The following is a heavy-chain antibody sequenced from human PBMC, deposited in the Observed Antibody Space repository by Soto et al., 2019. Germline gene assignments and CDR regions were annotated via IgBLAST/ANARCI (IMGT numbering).Heavy chain of an antibody. J-gene: IGHJ3*02. Sequence: GGSLRLSCAASGFTFSDYYMSWIRQAPGKGLEWVSYISSSGSTIYYADSVKGRFTISRDNAKNSLYLQMNSPRAEDTAVYYCARHSPSYYDFWSGYAFDIWGQGTMVTVSS. V-gene: IGHV3-11*01. CDR2: ISSSGSTI. CDR3: ARHSPSYYDFWSGYAFDI. CDR1: GFTFSDYY. D-gene: IGHD3-3*01.